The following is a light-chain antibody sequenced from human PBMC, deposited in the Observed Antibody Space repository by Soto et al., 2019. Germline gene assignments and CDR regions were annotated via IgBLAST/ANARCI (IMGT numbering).Light chain of an antibody. CDR1: SSDVGGYNY. V-gene: IGLV2-14*01. CDR2: DVS. J-gene: IGLJ1*01. Sequence: QSVLSQPSSVSGSPGQSITISCLGTSSDVGGYNYVSWYQQHPGKAPKLMIYDVSNRPSGVSNRFSGSKSGNTASLTISGLQAEDEADYYCSSYISSSTPYVFGTGTKVTV. CDR3: SSYISSSTPYV.